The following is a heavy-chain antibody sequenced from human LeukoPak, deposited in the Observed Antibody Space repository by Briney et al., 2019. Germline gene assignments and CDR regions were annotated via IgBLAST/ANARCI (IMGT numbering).Heavy chain of an antibody. J-gene: IGHJ4*02. Sequence: GGSLRLSCAASGFTFSNYAMNWVRQAPGKGLEWVAVISYDGSNKYYADSVKGRFTISRDNSKNTLYLQMNSLRAEDTAVYYCARDLNDILTGYYSVASGGPFDYWGQGTLVTVSS. CDR2: ISYDGSNK. V-gene: IGHV3-30*04. CDR3: ARDLNDILTGYYSVASGGPFDY. D-gene: IGHD3-9*01. CDR1: GFTFSNYA.